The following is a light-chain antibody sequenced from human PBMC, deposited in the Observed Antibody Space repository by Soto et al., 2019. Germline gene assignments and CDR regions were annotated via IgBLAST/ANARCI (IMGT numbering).Light chain of an antibody. V-gene: IGKV1-5*03. CDR1: QSISNW. Sequence: DIQMTQSPSTLSAPAGDRVTITCRASQSISNWLAWYQQKPGKAPKLLIYKASSLESGVPSRFSGSGSGTEFTLTISSLQPDDFANYYCQQYDSFPLTFGQGTKLEI. CDR2: KAS. J-gene: IGKJ2*01. CDR3: QQYDSFPLT.